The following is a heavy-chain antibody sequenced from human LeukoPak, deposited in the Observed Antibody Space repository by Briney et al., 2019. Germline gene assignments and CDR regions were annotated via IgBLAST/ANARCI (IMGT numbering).Heavy chain of an antibody. CDR2: VYHSGTT. CDR3: ARHHPKDREAFDI. D-gene: IGHD1-14*01. J-gene: IGHJ3*02. CDR1: GASMTSDY. Sequence: PSETLSLTCTVSGASMTSDYWSWIRQPPGKGLEWIGYVYHSGTTHYSPSLESRVTISMDTSKNQFSLKLRSVTAADTAVYYCARHHPKDREAFDIWGQGTMVTVSS. V-gene: IGHV4-59*08.